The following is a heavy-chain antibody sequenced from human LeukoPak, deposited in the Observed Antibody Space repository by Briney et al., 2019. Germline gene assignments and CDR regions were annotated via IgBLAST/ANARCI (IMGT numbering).Heavy chain of an antibody. CDR1: GGSISSGGYY. CDR3: ARDGGFGGATRAEYFQH. D-gene: IGHD3-10*01. V-gene: IGHV4-31*03. J-gene: IGHJ1*01. CDR2: IYYSGST. Sequence: SETLSRTCTVSGGSISSGGYYWSWIRQHPGKGLEWIGYIYYSGSTYYNPSLKSRVTISVDTSKNQFSLKLSSVTAADTAVYYCARDGGFGGATRAEYFQHWGQGTLVTVSS.